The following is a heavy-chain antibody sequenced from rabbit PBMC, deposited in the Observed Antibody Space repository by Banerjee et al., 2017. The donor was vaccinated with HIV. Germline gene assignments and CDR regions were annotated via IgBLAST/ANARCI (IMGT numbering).Heavy chain of an antibody. D-gene: IGHD4-1*01. CDR1: GFDFSRYY. J-gene: IGHJ4*01. Sequence: QEQLKETGGGLVQPGGSLTLSCKASGFDFSRYYMGWVRQAPGEGLEWIACIYTGDGGSYYASWAKGRFTISKSSSTTVTLQMTSLTAADMATYFCARGDTTSGWGFNLWGPGTLVTVS. V-gene: IGHV1S45*01. CDR3: ARGDTTSGWGFNL. CDR2: IYTGDGGS.